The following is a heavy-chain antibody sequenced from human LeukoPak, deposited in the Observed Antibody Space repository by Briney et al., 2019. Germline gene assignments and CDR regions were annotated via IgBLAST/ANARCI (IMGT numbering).Heavy chain of an antibody. Sequence: GGSLRLSCAASGFTFSSYAMSCVRQAPGKGLEWVSAISGSGGSTYYADSVKGRFTISRDNSKNTLYLQMNSLRAEDTAVYYCAKDPYYYDSSGPNWFDPWGQGTLVTVSS. CDR1: GFTFSSYA. CDR2: ISGSGGST. CDR3: AKDPYYYDSSGPNWFDP. D-gene: IGHD3-22*01. V-gene: IGHV3-23*01. J-gene: IGHJ5*02.